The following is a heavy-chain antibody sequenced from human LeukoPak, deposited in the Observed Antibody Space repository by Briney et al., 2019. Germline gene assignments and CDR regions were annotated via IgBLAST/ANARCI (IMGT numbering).Heavy chain of an antibody. V-gene: IGHV1-8*01. CDR1: GYTFTSYD. J-gene: IGHJ4*02. D-gene: IGHD2-15*01. CDR3: ARGPERYLVVVAATHRVNFDY. CDR2: MNPNSGDT. Sequence: GASVKVSCKASGYTFTSYDINWVRQATGEGLEWMGWMNPNSGDTGYAQKFQGRVTMTRDTSISTAYMELSRLRSDDTAVYYCARGPERYLVVVAATHRVNFDYWGQGTLVTVSS.